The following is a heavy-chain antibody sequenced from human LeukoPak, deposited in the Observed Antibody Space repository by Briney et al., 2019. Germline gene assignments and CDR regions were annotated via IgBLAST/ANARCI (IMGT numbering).Heavy chain of an antibody. J-gene: IGHJ4*02. V-gene: IGHV3-23*01. CDR2: ISGSGDST. CDR1: GFTFSSYA. D-gene: IGHD5-12*01. CDR3: ARVGYSGYDYDY. Sequence: GGSLRLSCEASGFTFSSYAMSWVRQAPGKGLEWVSVISGSGDSTYYADSVEGRCTSPRDNSKDALYLQMNSLRAEDTAVYYCARVGYSGYDYDYWGQGTLVTVSS.